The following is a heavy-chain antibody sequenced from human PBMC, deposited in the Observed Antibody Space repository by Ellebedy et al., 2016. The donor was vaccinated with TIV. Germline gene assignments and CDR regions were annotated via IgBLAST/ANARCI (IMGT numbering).Heavy chain of an antibody. CDR1: DGSISTYY. V-gene: IGHV4-59*01. J-gene: IGHJ6*02. D-gene: IGHD5-18*01. CDR3: ARGPTDTAKYSYYGMDV. Sequence: PSETLSLTCTVSDGSISTYYWSWIRQPPGKGLEWIGSVYHSGDTKYSPSLKSRVTMSVDTSKRQISLKLTSVSAADTAVYYGARGPTDTAKYSYYGMDVWGQGTTVIVSS. CDR2: VYHSGDT.